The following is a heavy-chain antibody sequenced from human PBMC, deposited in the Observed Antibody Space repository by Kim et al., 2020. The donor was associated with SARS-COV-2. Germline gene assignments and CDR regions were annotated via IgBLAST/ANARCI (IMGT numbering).Heavy chain of an antibody. D-gene: IGHD4-17*01. Sequence: SETLSLTCAVYGGSFSGYYWSWIRQPPGKGLEWIGEINHSGSTNYNPSLKSRVTISVDTSKNQFSLKLSSVTAADTAVYYCARGLPVTTFFYCYYGMDVWGQGTTVTVSS. V-gene: IGHV4-34*01. J-gene: IGHJ6*02. CDR1: GGSFSGYY. CDR3: ARGLPVTTFFYCYYGMDV. CDR2: INHSGST.